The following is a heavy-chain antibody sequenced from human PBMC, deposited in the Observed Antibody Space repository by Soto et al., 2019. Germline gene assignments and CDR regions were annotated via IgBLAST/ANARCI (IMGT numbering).Heavy chain of an antibody. CDR1: GGSISSYY. CDR2: IYYSGST. J-gene: IGHJ5*02. Sequence: TSETLSLTCTVSGGSISSYYWSWIRQPPGKGLEWIGYIYYSGSTNYNPSLKSRVTISVDTSKNQFSLKLSSVTAADTAVYYCAGSYYDILTGYYKGYNWFDPWGQGTLVTVSS. CDR3: AGSYYDILTGYYKGYNWFDP. V-gene: IGHV4-59*08. D-gene: IGHD3-9*01.